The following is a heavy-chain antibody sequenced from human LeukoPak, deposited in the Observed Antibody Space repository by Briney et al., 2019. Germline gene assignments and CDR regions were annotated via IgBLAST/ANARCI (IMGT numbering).Heavy chain of an antibody. Sequence: SETLSLTCAVSGYSISSGYYWGWIPQPPGKGLEWIGSIYHSGSTYYNPSLKSRVTISVDTSKNQFSLKLSSVTAADTAVYYCARSPRLPSRNAFDIWGQGTMVTVSS. V-gene: IGHV4-38-2*01. J-gene: IGHJ3*02. CDR1: GYSISSGYY. CDR3: ARSPRLPSRNAFDI. CDR2: IYHSGST. D-gene: IGHD4-11*01.